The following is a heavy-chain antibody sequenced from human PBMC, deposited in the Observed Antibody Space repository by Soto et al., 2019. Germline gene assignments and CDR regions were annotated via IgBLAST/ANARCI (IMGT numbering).Heavy chain of an antibody. V-gene: IGHV1-8*01. D-gene: IGHD3-3*01. J-gene: IGHJ6*02. CDR2: MNPNSGNT. CDR1: GYTFTNYD. CDR3: ARLYYDFWSGYSSIGLMDV. Sequence: ASVKVSCKASGYTFTNYDINWVRQATGQGLEWMEWMNPNSGNTGYAQKFQGRVTMTRNTSISTAYMELSSLRSEDTAVYYCARLYYDFWSGYSSIGLMDVWGQGTTVTVSS.